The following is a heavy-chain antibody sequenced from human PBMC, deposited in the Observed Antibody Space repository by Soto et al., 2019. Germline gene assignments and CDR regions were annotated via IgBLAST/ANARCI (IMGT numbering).Heavy chain of an antibody. Sequence: SVKVSCKASGGTFSSYAISWVRQAPGQGLEWMGGTIPIFGTANYAQKFQGRVTITADESTSTAYMELSSLRSEDTAVYYCASGGGYSGYDDFDYWGQGTLVTVSS. V-gene: IGHV1-69*13. J-gene: IGHJ4*02. D-gene: IGHD5-12*01. CDR3: ASGGGYSGYDDFDY. CDR1: GGTFSSYA. CDR2: TIPIFGTA.